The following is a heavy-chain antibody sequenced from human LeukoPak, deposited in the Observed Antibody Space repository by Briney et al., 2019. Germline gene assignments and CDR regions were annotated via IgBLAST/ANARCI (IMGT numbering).Heavy chain of an antibody. D-gene: IGHD3-22*01. CDR3: AKEASYDSSGYYYADY. V-gene: IGHV3-30*02. CDR1: GFTFSSYE. CDR2: IRYDGSNK. J-gene: IGHJ4*02. Sequence: SGGSLRLSCAASGFTFSSYEMNWVRQAPGKGLEWVAFIRYDGSNKYYADSVKGRFTISRDNSKNTLYLQMNSLRAEDTAVYYCAKEASYDSSGYYYADYWGQGTLVTVSS.